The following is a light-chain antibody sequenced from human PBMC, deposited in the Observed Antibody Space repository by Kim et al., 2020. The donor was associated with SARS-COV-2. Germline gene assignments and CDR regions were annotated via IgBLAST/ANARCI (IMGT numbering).Light chain of an antibody. CDR1: QSVSSNY. CDR3: QQYGSAPYT. CDR2: GAS. V-gene: IGKV3-20*01. Sequence: LSPVERATLSCRASQSVSSNYLAWYQQKPGQAPRVLIYGASTRATGIPDRFSGSGSGTDFTLIINRLEPEDFAVYYCQQYGSAPYTFGQGTKLEI. J-gene: IGKJ2*01.